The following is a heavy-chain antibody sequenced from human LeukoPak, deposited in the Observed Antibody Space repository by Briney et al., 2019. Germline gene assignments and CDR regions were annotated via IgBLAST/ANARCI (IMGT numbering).Heavy chain of an antibody. CDR1: GGSISSYY. V-gene: IGHV4-4*07. Sequence: ASETLSLTCTVSGGSISSYYWSWIRQPAGKRLEWIGRIYSTGSTKYSPSLESRLTMSLDTSKDQFSLKLTSVTAADTAVYYCARGVVVAGLRYYFDSWGQGSLVSVSS. J-gene: IGHJ4*02. CDR2: IYSTGST. D-gene: IGHD6-19*01. CDR3: ARGVVVAGLRYYFDS.